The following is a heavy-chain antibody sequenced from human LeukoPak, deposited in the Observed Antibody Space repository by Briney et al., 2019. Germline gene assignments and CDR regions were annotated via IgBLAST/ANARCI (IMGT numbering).Heavy chain of an antibody. V-gene: IGHV4-31*03. CDR2: IYYSGST. Sequence: SETLSLTCTVSGGSISSGGYYWSWIRQHPGKGLEWIVYIYYSGSTYYNPSLKSRVTISVDTSKNQFSLKLSSVTAADTAVYYCARDRGYCSSTSCHYFDYWGQGTLVTVSS. J-gene: IGHJ4*02. D-gene: IGHD2-2*01. CDR3: ARDRGYCSSTSCHYFDY. CDR1: GGSISSGGYY.